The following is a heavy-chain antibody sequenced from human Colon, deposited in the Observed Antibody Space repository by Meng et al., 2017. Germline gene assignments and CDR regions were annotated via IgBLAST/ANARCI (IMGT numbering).Heavy chain of an antibody. Sequence: QVHLHESGPGLVRPSADLSLVCTVSGGSIKSGGYHWSWVRQHPGKGLEYIGFMSDSGTNDYNPSLRSRVSISEIGSSKNQFSLTLRSVTAADTATYFCARDTLYGTDYWGQGVLVTVSS. J-gene: IGHJ4*02. V-gene: IGHV4-31*03. D-gene: IGHD4-17*01. CDR2: MSDSGTN. CDR1: GGSIKSGGYH. CDR3: ARDTLYGTDY.